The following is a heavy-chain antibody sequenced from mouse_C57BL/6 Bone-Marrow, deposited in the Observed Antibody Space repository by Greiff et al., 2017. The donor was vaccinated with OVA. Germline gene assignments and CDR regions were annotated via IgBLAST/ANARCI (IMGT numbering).Heavy chain of an antibody. CDR1: GYTFTSYG. J-gene: IGHJ4*01. D-gene: IGHD2-3*01. V-gene: IGHV1-81*01. CDR2: IYPRSGNT. Sequence: LVESGAELARPGASVKLSCKASGYTFTSYGISWVKQRTGQGLEWIGEIYPRSGNTYYNEKFKGKATLTADKSSSTAYMELRSLTSEDSAVYFCARGDGYYNYYAMDYWGQGTSVTVSS. CDR3: ARGDGYYNYYAMDY.